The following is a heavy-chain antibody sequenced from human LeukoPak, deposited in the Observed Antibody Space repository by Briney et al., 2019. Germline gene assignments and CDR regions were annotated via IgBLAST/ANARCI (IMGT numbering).Heavy chain of an antibody. CDR1: GGSFSGYY. V-gene: IGHV4-34*01. Sequence: SETLSLTCAVYGGSFSGYYWSWIRQPPGKGLEWIGEINHSGSTNYSPSLKSRVTISVDTSKNQFSLKLSSVTAADTAVYYCARTVVIEGNWFDPWGQGTLVTVSS. D-gene: IGHD3-22*01. CDR3: ARTVVIEGNWFDP. CDR2: INHSGST. J-gene: IGHJ5*02.